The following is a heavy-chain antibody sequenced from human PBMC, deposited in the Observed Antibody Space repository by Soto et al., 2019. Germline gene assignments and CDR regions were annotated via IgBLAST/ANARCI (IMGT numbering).Heavy chain of an antibody. J-gene: IGHJ4*02. CDR1: GGTFSSYA. D-gene: IGHD4-17*01. CDR2: IIPIFGTA. CDR3: ARPRDRDYGDYVY. V-gene: IGHV1-69*12. Sequence: QVQLVQSGAEVKKPGSSVKVSCKASGGTFSSYAISWVRQAPGQGLEWMGGIIPIFGTANYAQKFQGRVRVTGDDSTSTAYMGLSSLRSEDTAVYYCARPRDRDYGDYVYWGQGTLVTVSS.